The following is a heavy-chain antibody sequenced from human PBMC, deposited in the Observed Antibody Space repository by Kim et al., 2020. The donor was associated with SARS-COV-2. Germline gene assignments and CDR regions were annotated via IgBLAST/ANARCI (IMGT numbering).Heavy chain of an antibody. V-gene: IGHV3-23*03. CDR3: ARGSRNGSRERDCCYFD. J-gene: IGHJ2*01. CDR2: IYSGGSNT. CDR1: GFTFSSYD. D-gene: IGHD2-21*02. Sequence: GGSLRLSCAASGFTFSSYDMSWVRQAPGKGLEWVSDIYSGGSNTYFADSVKGRFTISRDNPKNSLYLQMNSLRAEDTAVYYWARGSRNGSRERDCCYFD.